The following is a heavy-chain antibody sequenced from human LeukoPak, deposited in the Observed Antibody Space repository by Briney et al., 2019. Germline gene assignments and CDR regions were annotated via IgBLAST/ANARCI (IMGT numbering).Heavy chain of an antibody. D-gene: IGHD6-19*01. CDR3: VRVVSGFSSYYFDY. Sequence: AGGSLRLSCAASGFTFSNYDMHWVRQDIGKGLEWVSAIGTAGDTYYAGSVKGRFTISRENPENSLYLQMNSLRAGDTAVYYCVRVVSGFSSYYFDYWGQGTLVTVSS. J-gene: IGHJ4*02. V-gene: IGHV3-13*01. CDR2: IGTAGDT. CDR1: GFTFSNYD.